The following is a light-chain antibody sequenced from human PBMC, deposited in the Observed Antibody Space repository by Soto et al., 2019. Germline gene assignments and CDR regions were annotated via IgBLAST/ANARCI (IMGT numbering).Light chain of an antibody. J-gene: IGLJ2*01. CDR3: LLYYGGTPYVV. Sequence: QTVVTQEPSLTVSPGGTVTLTCASSTGAVTSGYYPNWFQQKPGQAPRALIYRISNKHSWTPARFSGSLLGGKAALTLSGVQPEDEAEYYCLLYYGGTPYVVFGGGTKLTVL. V-gene: IGLV7-43*01. CDR2: RIS. CDR1: TGAVTSGYY.